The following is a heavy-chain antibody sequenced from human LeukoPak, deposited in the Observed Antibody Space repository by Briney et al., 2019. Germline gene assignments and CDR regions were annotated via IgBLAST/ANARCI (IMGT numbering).Heavy chain of an antibody. CDR3: ARDHVQRTMTRCPTINWFDP. CDR2: VYYSGST. Sequence: SETLSLTCTVSGDSISNARYYWAWIRQPLGKGLEYIAHVYYSGSTYYNPSLESRVTLSVDTSKNQFSLRLSSVSAADTAIYFCARDHVQRTMTRCPTINWFDPWGPGTLVTVSS. CDR1: GDSISNARYY. D-gene: IGHD3-22*01. J-gene: IGHJ5*02. V-gene: IGHV4-39*07.